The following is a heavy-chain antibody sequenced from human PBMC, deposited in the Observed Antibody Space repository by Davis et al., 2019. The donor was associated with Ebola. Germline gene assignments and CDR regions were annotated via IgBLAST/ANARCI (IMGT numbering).Heavy chain of an antibody. D-gene: IGHD6-19*01. CDR3: ARSGESSAWYYS. CDR2: ILYDGSNK. V-gene: IGHV3-30-3*01. CDR1: GFTFSSYA. Sequence: GGSLRLSCAASGFTFSSYAMHWVRQAPGKGLEWVAVILYDGSNKYYADSVKGRFTISRDNAKNSLYLQMNSLRAEDTAVYYCARSGESSAWYYSWGQGTLVTVSS. J-gene: IGHJ5*02.